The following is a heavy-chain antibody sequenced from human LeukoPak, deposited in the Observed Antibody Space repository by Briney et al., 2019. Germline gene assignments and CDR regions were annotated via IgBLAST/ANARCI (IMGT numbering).Heavy chain of an antibody. V-gene: IGHV1-2*02. D-gene: IGHD4-17*01. CDR1: GYTFTGYY. Sequence: ASVKVSCKASGYTFTGYYMHWVRQAPGQGLEWMGWINPNSGGTNYAQKFQGRVTMTRDTSISTAYMELSRLRSDDTAVYYCARASRHGEKHWFDPWGQGTLVTVSS. CDR2: INPNSGGT. CDR3: ARASRHGEKHWFDP. J-gene: IGHJ5*02.